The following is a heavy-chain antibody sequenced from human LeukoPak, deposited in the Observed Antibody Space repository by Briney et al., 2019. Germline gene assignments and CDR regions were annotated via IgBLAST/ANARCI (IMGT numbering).Heavy chain of an antibody. CDR3: AKRYCSSTSCYTRRGGFDY. D-gene: IGHD2-2*02. CDR2: INHSGST. Sequence: PSETLSLTCTVSGGSISSYYWSWIRQPPGKGLEWIGEINHSGSTNYNPSLKSRVTISVDTSKNQFSLKLSSVTAADTAVYYCAKRYCSSTSCYTRRGGFDYWGQGTLVTVSS. V-gene: IGHV4-34*01. CDR1: GGSISSYY. J-gene: IGHJ4*02.